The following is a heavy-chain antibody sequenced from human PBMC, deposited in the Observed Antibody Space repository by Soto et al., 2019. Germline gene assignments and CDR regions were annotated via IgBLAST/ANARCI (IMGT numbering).Heavy chain of an antibody. D-gene: IGHD6-19*01. CDR1: GGSISSYY. Sequence: SETLSLTCTVSGGSISSYYWTWIRQPSGKGLEWIGHIYYSGSTNYNPSLRSRVTVSVDTSKKQFSLKLTSVTAADTAVYYCARVSPSSGWNHFFDFWGQGTLVTVYS. J-gene: IGHJ4*02. CDR3: ARVSPSSGWNHFFDF. V-gene: IGHV4-59*01. CDR2: IYYSGST.